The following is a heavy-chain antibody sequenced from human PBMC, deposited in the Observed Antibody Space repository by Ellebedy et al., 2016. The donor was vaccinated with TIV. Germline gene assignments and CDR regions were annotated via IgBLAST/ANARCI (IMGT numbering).Heavy chain of an antibody. D-gene: IGHD6-6*01. CDR1: GFTFSSYA. Sequence: GESLKISCAASGFTFSSYAMSWVRQAPGKGLEWVSAISGSGGSTYYADSGKGRFTISRDNSKNTLYLQMNSMRAEDTAVYYCAKDSIPGPDIAARPLDYWGQGTLVTVSS. V-gene: IGHV3-23*01. CDR2: ISGSGGST. CDR3: AKDSIPGPDIAARPLDY. J-gene: IGHJ4*02.